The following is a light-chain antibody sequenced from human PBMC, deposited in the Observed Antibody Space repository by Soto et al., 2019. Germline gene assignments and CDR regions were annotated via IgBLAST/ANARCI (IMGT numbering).Light chain of an antibody. V-gene: IGKV3-11*01. CDR1: QSVSKS. Sequence: EIVLTQSPTTLSVSPGERATLSCRASQSVSKSLAWYQKKPGQAPRLLXYEASYRATGIPARFSGSGSGTDLTLTIRSLETEDFAIYYCQQRGNWPQITFGQGTRLEIK. CDR3: QQRGNWPQIT. J-gene: IGKJ5*01. CDR2: EAS.